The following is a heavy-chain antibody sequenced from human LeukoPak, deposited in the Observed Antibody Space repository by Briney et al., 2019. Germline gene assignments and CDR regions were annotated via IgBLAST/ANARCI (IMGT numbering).Heavy chain of an antibody. D-gene: IGHD2-15*01. V-gene: IGHV3-48*03. Sequence: GGSLRLSCAASGFTFSSYEMNWVRQAPGKGLEWVSYISSSGSTIYYADSVKGRFTISRDNAKNSLYLQMNSLRAEDTAVYYCARDKMELVVVAATAQSLFDYWGQGTLVTVSS. CDR2: ISSSGSTI. CDR3: ARDKMELVVVAATAQSLFDY. J-gene: IGHJ4*02. CDR1: GFTFSSYE.